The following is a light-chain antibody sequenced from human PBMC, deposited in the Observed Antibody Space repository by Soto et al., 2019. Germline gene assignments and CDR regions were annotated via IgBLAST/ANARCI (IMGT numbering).Light chain of an antibody. J-gene: IGKJ1*01. CDR2: DAF. Sequence: EIVLTQSPGTLSLSPGDRATLSCWASQSVSGYLAWYQQKLGQPPRLLIYDAFNRAAGIPARFSGSGSGTDFTLTISSLEPEDFAVYYCQQYVSSPRTFGQGTKVEIK. V-gene: IGKV3-11*01. CDR1: QSVSGY. CDR3: QQYVSSPRT.